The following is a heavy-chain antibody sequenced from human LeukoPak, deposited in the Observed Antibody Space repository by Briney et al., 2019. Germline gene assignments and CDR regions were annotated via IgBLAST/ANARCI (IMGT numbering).Heavy chain of an antibody. D-gene: IGHD3-22*01. CDR3: ARTKGVSYYYDSSAPGAFDI. J-gene: IGHJ3*02. CDR1: GGSISSYY. CDR2: IYYSGST. V-gene: IGHV4-59*01. Sequence: SETLSLTCTVSGGSISSYYWSWIRQPPGKGLEWIGYIYYSGSTNYNPSLKSRVTISVDTSKNQFSLKLSSVTAADTAVYYCARTKGVSYYYDSSAPGAFDIWGQGTMVTVSS.